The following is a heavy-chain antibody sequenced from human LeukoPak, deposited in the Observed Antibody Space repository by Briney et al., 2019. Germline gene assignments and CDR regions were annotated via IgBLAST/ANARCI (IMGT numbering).Heavy chain of an antibody. CDR3: ARVLIVVVTEEYDAFDI. CDR1: GYSISSSNY. CDR2: IHPIGNT. D-gene: IGHD2-21*02. Sequence: SETLSLTCAVSGYSISSSNYWGWIRQPPGKGLEWIGNIHPIGNTYYNPSLKNRVTISLDTSKNQFSLKLSSVTAADTAVYYCARVLIVVVTEEYDAFDIWGQGTMVTVSS. J-gene: IGHJ3*02. V-gene: IGHV4-38-2*01.